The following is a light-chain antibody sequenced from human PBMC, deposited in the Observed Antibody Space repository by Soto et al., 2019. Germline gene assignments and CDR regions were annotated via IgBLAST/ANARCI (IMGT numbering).Light chain of an antibody. CDR2: SAS. V-gene: IGKV3-20*01. CDR3: KQYAGSPRT. Sequence: EIVLTQSPGTLSLSPGEGGTLSCRASQNLGTLYLAWFQQKSGQAPRLLIYSASRRATGIPDRFTGSGCGTDFTLNINRVEPEDCEVDFCKQYAGSPRTFGQGNKVDIK. CDR1: QNLGTLY. J-gene: IGKJ1*01.